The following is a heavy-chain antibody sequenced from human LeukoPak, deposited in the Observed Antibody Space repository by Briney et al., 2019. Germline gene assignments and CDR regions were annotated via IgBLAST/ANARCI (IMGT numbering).Heavy chain of an antibody. Sequence: GGSLRLSCAASGFTVSSNDMSWVRQAPGKGLECISVIYSGGSTDYADSVKGRFTISRDNSRDTLYLQMNSLRAEDTAIYICAKDGGTYPYFLDVWGKGTTVIVSS. J-gene: IGHJ6*03. CDR2: IYSGGST. CDR1: GFTVSSND. CDR3: AKDGGTYPYFLDV. V-gene: IGHV3-53*01. D-gene: IGHD1-26*01.